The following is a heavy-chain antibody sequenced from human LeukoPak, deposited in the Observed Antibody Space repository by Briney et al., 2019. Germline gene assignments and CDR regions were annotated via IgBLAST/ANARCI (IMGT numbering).Heavy chain of an antibody. CDR1: GFTVSNNY. Sequence: GGSLRLSCAASGFTVSNNYMRWVRQAPGKGLEWVSLIYSGGSTYYADSVKGRFIISRDNSKNTLYLQMNSLRAEDTAVYYCARGVYGLAAAGTGLFYYMDVWGKGTTVTVSS. CDR2: IYSGGST. D-gene: IGHD6-13*01. J-gene: IGHJ6*03. V-gene: IGHV3-66*01. CDR3: ARGVYGLAAAGTGLFYYMDV.